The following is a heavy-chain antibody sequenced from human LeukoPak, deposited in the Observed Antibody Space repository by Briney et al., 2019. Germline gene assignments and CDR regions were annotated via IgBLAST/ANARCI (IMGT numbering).Heavy chain of an antibody. Sequence: PSETLSLTCAVYGGSFSGYYWSWIRQPPGKGLEWIGSIYYSGSTYYNPSLKSRVTISVDTSKNQFSLKLSSVTAADTAVYYCARADSIAVAGTVDYWGQGTLVTVSS. D-gene: IGHD6-19*01. CDR1: GGSFSGYY. CDR3: ARADSIAVAGTVDY. CDR2: IYYSGST. V-gene: IGHV4-34*01. J-gene: IGHJ4*02.